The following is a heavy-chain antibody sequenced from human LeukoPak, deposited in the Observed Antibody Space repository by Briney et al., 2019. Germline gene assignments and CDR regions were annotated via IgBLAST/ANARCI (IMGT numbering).Heavy chain of an antibody. CDR2: INPSGGST. CDR3: ARLYYYGSGSYRGWFDP. J-gene: IGHJ5*02. Sequence: ASVKVSCKASGYTFTSYYMHWVRQAPGQGLEWMGIINPSGGSTSYAQKFQGRVTMTRDVSTSTVYMELSSLRSEDTAVYYCARLYYYGSGSYRGWFDPWGQGTLVTVSS. D-gene: IGHD3-10*01. CDR1: GYTFTSYY. V-gene: IGHV1-46*01.